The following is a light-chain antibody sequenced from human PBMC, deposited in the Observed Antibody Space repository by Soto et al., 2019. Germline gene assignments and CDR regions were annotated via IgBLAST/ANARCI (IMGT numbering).Light chain of an antibody. CDR2: AVT. CDR1: SSDVGGYNY. V-gene: IGLV2-11*01. J-gene: IGLJ1*01. CDR3: CSYAGSYTHYV. Sequence: QSVLTQPRSKSGSPGQSVTISCTGTSSDVGGYNYVSWYQQYPGKAPKVMIYAVTKRPSGVPDRISGSKSGNTASLTISGLQAEDEADYYCCSYAGSYTHYVFGTGTKVTVL.